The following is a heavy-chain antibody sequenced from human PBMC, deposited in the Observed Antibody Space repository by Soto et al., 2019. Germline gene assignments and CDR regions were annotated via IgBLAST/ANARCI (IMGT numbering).Heavy chain of an antibody. V-gene: IGHV3-13*01. CDR1: GFTFSSYD. CDR2: IGTAGDT. J-gene: IGHJ4*02. Sequence: GSLRLSCAASGFTFSSYDMHWVRQATGKGLEWVSAIGTAGDTYYPGSVKGRFTISRENAKNSLYLQMNSLRAGDTAVYYCARSRGPGTFDYWGQGTLVTVSS. CDR3: ARSRGPGTFDY.